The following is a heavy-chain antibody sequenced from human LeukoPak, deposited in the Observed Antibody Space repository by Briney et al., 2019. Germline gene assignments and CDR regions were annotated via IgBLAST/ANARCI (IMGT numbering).Heavy chain of an antibody. Sequence: PSETLSLTCAVSGGSISSYYWSWIRQPPGKGLEWIGYIYYSGSTNYNPSLKSRVTISVDTSKNQFSLKLSSVTAADTAVYYCARVSGSGSYYDGDFQHWGQGTLVTVSS. J-gene: IGHJ1*01. D-gene: IGHD3-10*01. CDR1: GGSISSYY. CDR3: ARVSGSGSYYDGDFQH. CDR2: IYYSGST. V-gene: IGHV4-59*01.